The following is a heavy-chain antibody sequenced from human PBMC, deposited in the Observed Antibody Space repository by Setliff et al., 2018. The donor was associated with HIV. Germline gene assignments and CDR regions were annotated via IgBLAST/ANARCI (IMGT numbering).Heavy chain of an antibody. CDR1: GGSISSYY. D-gene: IGHD5-18*01. Sequence: ASETLSLTCTVSGGSISSYYWSWIRQPAGKVLEWSGRIYTSWSTHYNPSLKSRVTMSVDTSKNQFSLMLSSVTAADTAVYYCVRAEWIQLWFGAFDIWGQGTMVTVSS. CDR3: VRAEWIQLWFGAFDI. J-gene: IGHJ3*02. V-gene: IGHV4-4*07. CDR2: IYTSWST.